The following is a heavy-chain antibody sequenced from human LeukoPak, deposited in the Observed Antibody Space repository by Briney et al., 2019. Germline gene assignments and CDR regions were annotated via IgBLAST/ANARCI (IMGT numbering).Heavy chain of an antibody. CDR1: GFTFSDYY. J-gene: IGHJ6*03. CDR3: ARDRAANYMDV. D-gene: IGHD5-18*01. V-gene: IGHV3-11*04. Sequence: GGSLRLSCAASGFTFSDYYMSWIRQAPGKGLEWVSYISSSGSTIYYADSVKGRFTISRDNAKNSLYLQMNSPRAEDTAVYYCARDRAANYMDVWGKGTTVTVSS. CDR2: ISSSGSTI.